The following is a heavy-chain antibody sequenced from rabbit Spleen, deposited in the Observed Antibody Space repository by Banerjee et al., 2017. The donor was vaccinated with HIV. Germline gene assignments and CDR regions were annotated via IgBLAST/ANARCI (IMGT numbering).Heavy chain of an antibody. V-gene: IGHV1S45*01. D-gene: IGHD2-1*01. CDR2: IGTGSGST. CDR3: ARGSATMTMVITGYYLSL. J-gene: IGHJ4*01. CDR1: GFSFSSGYY. Sequence: QEQLVESGGGLVKPEGSLKLSCTASGFSFSSGYYASWVRQAPGKGLEWIGCIGTGSGSTAYASWAKGRFTVSRTSSTTVTLQLNSLTAADTATYFCARGSATMTMVITGYYLSLWGPGTLVTVS.